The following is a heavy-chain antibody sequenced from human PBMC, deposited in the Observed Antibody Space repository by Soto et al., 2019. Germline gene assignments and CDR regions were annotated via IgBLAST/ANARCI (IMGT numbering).Heavy chain of an antibody. CDR3: AREDDGGDRDYYGLDD. CDR2: IHYTGSI. Sequence: QVQLQQSGPGLVEPSQTLSLTCAVSGGSISSEYFHWTWIRQSPGKGLEWIGYIHYTGSIMYNPSFKSRLNMAVDTTKNQFSLQLTSVTAADTAVYFCAREDDGGDRDYYGLDDWGQGTTVTVSS. V-gene: IGHV4-30-4*08. CDR1: GGSISSEYFH. J-gene: IGHJ6*02. D-gene: IGHD2-21*02.